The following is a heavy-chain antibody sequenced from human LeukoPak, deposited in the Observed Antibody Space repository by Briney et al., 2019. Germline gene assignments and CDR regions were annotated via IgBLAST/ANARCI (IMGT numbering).Heavy chain of an antibody. D-gene: IGHD3-22*01. CDR2: IIPILGIA. J-gene: IGHJ3*02. CDR3: ARDRDFYDSSGYTDAFDI. Sequence: SVKVSCKASRGTFSSYAISWVRQAPGQGLEWMGRIIPILGIANYAQKFQGRVTITADKSTSTAYMELSSLRSEDTAVYYCARDRDFYDSSGYTDAFDIWGQGTMVTVSS. CDR1: RGTFSSYA. V-gene: IGHV1-69*04.